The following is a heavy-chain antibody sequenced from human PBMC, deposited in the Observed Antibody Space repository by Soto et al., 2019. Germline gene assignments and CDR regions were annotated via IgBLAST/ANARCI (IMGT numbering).Heavy chain of an antibody. V-gene: IGHV1-24*01. D-gene: IGHD3-3*01. CDR1: GYTLTELS. CDR3: ARDRGITIFGVVPVRPFDP. Sequence: ASVKVSCKVSGYTLTELSMHWVRQAPGKGLEWMGGFDPEDGETIYAQKFQGRVTMTEDTSTGTAYMELSSLRSEDTAVYYCARDRGITIFGVVPVRPFDPWGQGTLVTVSS. CDR2: FDPEDGET. J-gene: IGHJ5*02.